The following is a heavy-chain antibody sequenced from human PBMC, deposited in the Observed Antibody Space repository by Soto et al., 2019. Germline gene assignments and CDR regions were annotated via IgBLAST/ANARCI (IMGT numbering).Heavy chain of an antibody. J-gene: IGHJ4*02. D-gene: IGHD6-13*01. CDR2: IDTSDSDT. CDR1: GYSFTSYW. V-gene: IGHV5-10-1*01. Sequence: EVQLVQSGAEVKKPGEALRISCKGSGYSFTSYWISWVRQMPGKGLEWMGRIDTSDSDTNYSPSFQGHVTISADKSISWASLQSSRLNASETAVYYWAILYSAADYNDLTFAFWGQGTLVTVSA. CDR3: AILYSAADYNDLTFAF.